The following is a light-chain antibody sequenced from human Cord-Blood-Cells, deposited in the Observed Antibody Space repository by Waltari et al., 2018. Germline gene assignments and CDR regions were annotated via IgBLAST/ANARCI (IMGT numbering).Light chain of an antibody. CDR3: RSYAGSYVV. CDR2: DVS. V-gene: IGLV2-11*01. Sequence: QSALTQPRSVSGSPGQSVTISCTGTSSDVGGYNYVSWYQQHPGKPPKLMIYDVSNRPSGVPDRFAGSKSANTSSLTISGLQAEHEADYYCRSYAGSYVVFGGGTKLTVL. J-gene: IGLJ2*01. CDR1: SSDVGGYNY.